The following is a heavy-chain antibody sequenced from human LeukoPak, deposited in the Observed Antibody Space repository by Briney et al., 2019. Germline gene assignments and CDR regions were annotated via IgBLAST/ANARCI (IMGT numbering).Heavy chain of an antibody. CDR3: AKDQVVPFDY. J-gene: IGHJ4*02. CDR2: ISGSDTTT. CDR1: GFTFSSYG. Sequence: GGTLRLSCAASGFTFSSYGMSWVRQAPGKGLEWVSYISGSDTTTHYADSVKGRFTISRDNSKNTLYLQMNSLRAEDTAVYFCAKDQVVPFDYWGQGTLVTVSS. D-gene: IGHD2-2*01. V-gene: IGHV3-23*01.